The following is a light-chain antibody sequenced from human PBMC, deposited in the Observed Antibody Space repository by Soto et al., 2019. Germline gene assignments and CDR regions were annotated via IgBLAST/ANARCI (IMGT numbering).Light chain of an antibody. J-gene: IGLJ1*01. V-gene: IGLV2-23*01. Sequence: QSALAQPRSVSGSPGQSVTISCTGTSSDVGSYNLVSWYQQHPGKAPKLMIYEGSKRPSGVSNRFSGSKSGNTASLTISGLQAEDEADYYCCSYAGSSTFLYVFGTGTKVTVL. CDR3: CSYAGSSTFLYV. CDR2: EGS. CDR1: SSDVGSYNL.